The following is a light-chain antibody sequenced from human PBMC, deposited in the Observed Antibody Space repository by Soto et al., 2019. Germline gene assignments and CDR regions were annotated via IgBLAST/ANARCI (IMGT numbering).Light chain of an antibody. CDR3: QQRSNWPVT. V-gene: IGKV3-11*01. CDR1: QSVSSY. J-gene: IGKJ1*01. CDR2: DAS. Sequence: EIVLTQSPATLSLSPGEGATLSCRASQSVSSYLAWYQQKTGQAPRLLIYDASNRATGIPARFSGSGSGTDFTLFISSREPEAFAVYYCQQRSNWPVTFGLGTKVEV.